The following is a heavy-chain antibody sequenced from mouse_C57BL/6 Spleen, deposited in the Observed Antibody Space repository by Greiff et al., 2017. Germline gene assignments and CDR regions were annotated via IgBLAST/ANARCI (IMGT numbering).Heavy chain of an antibody. CDR2: INPNNGGT. CDR1: GYTFTDYY. J-gene: IGHJ2*01. Sequence: EVQLQQSGPELVKPGASVKISCKASGYTFTDYYMNWVKQSHGKSLEWIGDINPNNGGTSYNQKFKGKATLTVDKSSSTAYMELRSLTSEDSAVYHCARGGYFDYWGQGTTLTVSS. V-gene: IGHV1-26*01. CDR3: ARGGYFDY.